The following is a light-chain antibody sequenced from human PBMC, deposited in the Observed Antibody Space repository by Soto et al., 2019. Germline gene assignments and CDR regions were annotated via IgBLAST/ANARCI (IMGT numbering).Light chain of an antibody. CDR1: QGISSA. CDR3: QQANSFPYT. J-gene: IGKJ2*01. V-gene: IGKV1-13*02. Sequence: AIQLTQSPSSLSASVGDRVTITCRASQGISSALAWYQQKPGKAPKLLIYAASTLRSGVPSRFRGSGSGTDITFTISSLQPEDFATYYCQQANSFPYTFGQGTKVDIK. CDR2: AAS.